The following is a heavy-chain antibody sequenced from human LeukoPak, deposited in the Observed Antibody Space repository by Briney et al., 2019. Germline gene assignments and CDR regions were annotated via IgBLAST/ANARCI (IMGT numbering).Heavy chain of an antibody. CDR2: ISYSGST. CDR3: ARDRDDYGDPDAFDM. V-gene: IGHV4-59*12. Sequence: SETLSLTCTVSGGSINSYYWSWIRQPPGKGLEWIGYISYSGSTYYNPSLKSRVTISVDTSKNQFSLKLSSVTAADTAVYYCARDRDDYGDPDAFDMWGQGTMVTVSS. J-gene: IGHJ3*02. CDR1: GGSINSYY. D-gene: IGHD4-17*01.